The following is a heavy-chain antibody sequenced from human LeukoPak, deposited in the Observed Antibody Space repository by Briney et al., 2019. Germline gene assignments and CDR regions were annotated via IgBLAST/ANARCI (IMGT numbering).Heavy chain of an antibody. V-gene: IGHV3-74*01. CDR3: ARDLYGGSDAFDI. Sequence: PGGSLRLSCAASGFTFSSYWMHWVRQAPGRGLVWVSRINSDGSSTSYADSVKGRFTISRDNSKNTLYLQMNSLRAEDTAMYYCARDLYGGSDAFDIWGQGTMVTVSS. D-gene: IGHD3-16*01. CDR2: INSDGSST. CDR1: GFTFSSYW. J-gene: IGHJ3*02.